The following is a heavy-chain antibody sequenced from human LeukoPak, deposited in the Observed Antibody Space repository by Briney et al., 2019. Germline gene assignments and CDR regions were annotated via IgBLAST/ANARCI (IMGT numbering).Heavy chain of an antibody. CDR3: ARGGITIFGVVYNDLDY. CDR1: GYTFTGYY. CDR2: INPNSGGT. Sequence: ASVKVSCKASGYTFTGYYMHWVRQAPGQGLEGMGWINPNSGGTNYAQKLQGRVTMTRDTSISTAYMELSRLRSDDTAVYYCARGGITIFGVVYNDLDYWGQGTLVTVSS. D-gene: IGHD3-3*01. V-gene: IGHV1-2*02. J-gene: IGHJ4*02.